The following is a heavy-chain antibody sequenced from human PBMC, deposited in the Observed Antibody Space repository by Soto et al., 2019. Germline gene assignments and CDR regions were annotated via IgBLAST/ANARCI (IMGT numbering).Heavy chain of an antibody. CDR2: INAGNGNT. Sequence: ASVNVSCKSSGYTFTSYSIHWVRQAPGQRLECMGWINAGNGNTKYSQKFQGRVTITRDTSASTAYMELSSLRSEDTAVYYCARVANYDILTGPFDYWGQGTLVTVSS. CDR3: ARVANYDILTGPFDY. CDR1: GYTFTSYS. D-gene: IGHD3-9*01. V-gene: IGHV1-3*01. J-gene: IGHJ4*02.